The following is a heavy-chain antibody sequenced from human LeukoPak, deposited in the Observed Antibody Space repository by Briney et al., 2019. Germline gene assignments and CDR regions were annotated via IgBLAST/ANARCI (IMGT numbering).Heavy chain of an antibody. CDR1: GCDFSTHW. D-gene: IGHD1-26*01. CDR2: IDPSASYI. Sequence: GEFLKISCKGSGCDFSTHWISWVRQMPGKGLEWMGRIDPSASYINYSPSFQGHVSISADKSIDTVYLQWNSLKASDTAMYYCARRVGNYANFDYWGQGTLVIVSS. J-gene: IGHJ4*02. V-gene: IGHV5-10-1*01. CDR3: ARRVGNYANFDY.